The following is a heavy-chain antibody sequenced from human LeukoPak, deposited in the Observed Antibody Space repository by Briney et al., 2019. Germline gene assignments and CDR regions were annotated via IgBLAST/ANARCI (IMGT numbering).Heavy chain of an antibody. CDR3: ARYPGIAVAGHYFDY. CDR1: GGTFSSYT. D-gene: IGHD6-19*01. CDR2: IIPILGIA. Sequence: SVKVSCKASGGTFSSYTISWVRQAPGQGLEWMGRIIPILGIANYAQKFQGRVTITADKSTSTAYMELSSLRSEDTAVYYCARYPGIAVAGHYFDYWGQGTLVTVSS. V-gene: IGHV1-69*02. J-gene: IGHJ4*02.